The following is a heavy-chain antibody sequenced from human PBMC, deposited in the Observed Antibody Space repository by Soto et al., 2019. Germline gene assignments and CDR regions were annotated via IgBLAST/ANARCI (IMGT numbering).Heavy chain of an antibody. D-gene: IGHD2-8*01. CDR1: GFTFSSYA. CDR2: ISGSGGST. CDR3: AKGSSMVYARVAQNFDY. V-gene: IGHV3-23*01. Sequence: GGSLRLSCAASGFTFSSYAMSWVRQAPGKGLEWVSAISGSGGSTYYADSVKGRFTISRDNSKNTLYLQMNSLRAEDTAVYYCAKGSSMVYARVAQNFDYWGQGTLVTVSS. J-gene: IGHJ4*02.